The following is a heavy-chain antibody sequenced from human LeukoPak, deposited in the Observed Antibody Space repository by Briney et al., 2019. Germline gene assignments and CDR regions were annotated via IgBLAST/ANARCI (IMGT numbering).Heavy chain of an antibody. CDR2: ISVYNGNT. CDR1: GYTFTSYG. D-gene: IGHD1-26*01. CDR3: ARDKVGAPERLDY. J-gene: IGHJ4*02. Sequence: ASGKVSCKASGYTFTSYGISWVRQAPGQGLEWMGWISVYNGNTNYAQNLQGRVTMTTDTSTSTAYMELRSLRSDDTAVYYCARDKVGAPERLDYWGQGTLVTVSS. V-gene: IGHV1-18*01.